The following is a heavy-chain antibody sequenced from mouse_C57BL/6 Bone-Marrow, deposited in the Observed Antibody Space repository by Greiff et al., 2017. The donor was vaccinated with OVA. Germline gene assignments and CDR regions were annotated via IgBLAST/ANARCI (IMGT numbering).Heavy chain of an antibody. CDR1: GYTFTSYW. CDR2: IHPNSGST. CDR3: ARREIYYGPFGDYFDY. V-gene: IGHV1-64*01. D-gene: IGHD2-1*01. J-gene: IGHJ2*01. Sequence: QVQLQQPGAELVKPGASVKLSCKASGYTFTSYWMHWVKQRPGQGLEWIGMIHPNSGSTNYNEKFKSQATLTVDKSSSTAYMQLSSLTSEDSAVYYCARREIYYGPFGDYFDYWGQGTTLTVSS.